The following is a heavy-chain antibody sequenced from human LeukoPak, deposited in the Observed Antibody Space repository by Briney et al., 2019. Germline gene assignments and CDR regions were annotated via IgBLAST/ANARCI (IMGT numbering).Heavy chain of an antibody. CDR3: VRRGYSYQSPRLDS. CDR1: GFALSSYC. V-gene: IGHV3-7*04. J-gene: IGHJ4*02. D-gene: IGHD5-18*01. CDR2: IKHDGSEK. Sequence: PGGSLRLSCAASGFALSSYCMNWVRQAPGRGLEWVANIKHDGSEKYYVDSVKGRFTISRDNAKNRLYLQMNSLRAEDTAVYYCVRRGYSYQSPRLDSWGQGTLVTVSS.